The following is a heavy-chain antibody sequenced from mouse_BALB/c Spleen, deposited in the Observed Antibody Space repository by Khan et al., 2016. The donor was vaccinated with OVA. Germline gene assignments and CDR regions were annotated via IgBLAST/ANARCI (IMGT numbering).Heavy chain of an antibody. V-gene: IGHV1-20*02. Sequence: MQLEESGPELVRPGASVKISCTASGYSFTGYFMNWVMQSHGKSLEWIGRINPHIGETFYNQRFKDKATLTVDESSSTAHMALRSLASEDSAVYYCTRIYRSDFDYWGQGTTLTVAS. CDR3: TRIYRSDFDY. J-gene: IGHJ2*01. CDR1: GYSFTGYF. CDR2: INPHIGET. D-gene: IGHD1-1*01.